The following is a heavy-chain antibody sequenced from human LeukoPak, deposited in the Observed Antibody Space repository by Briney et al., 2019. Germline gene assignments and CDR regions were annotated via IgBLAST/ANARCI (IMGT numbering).Heavy chain of an antibody. CDR3: ARLRYFDWSPYYFDY. CDR1: GGSISSGGYY. Sequence: SETLSLTCTVSGGSISSGGYYWSWIRQHPGKGLEWIGNIYYSGSTYYNPSLKSRVTISVDTSKNQFSLKLSSVTAADTAVYYCARLRYFDWSPYYFDYWGQGTLVTVSS. V-gene: IGHV4-31*03. J-gene: IGHJ4*02. CDR2: IYYSGST. D-gene: IGHD3-9*01.